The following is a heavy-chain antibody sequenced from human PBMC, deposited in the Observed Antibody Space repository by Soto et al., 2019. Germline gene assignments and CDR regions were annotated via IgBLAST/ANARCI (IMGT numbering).Heavy chain of an antibody. D-gene: IGHD6-6*01. Sequence: LRLSCAAFGFPFSRYWMIWVRQAPGKGLEWVANIKQDGSEKSYVDSVKGRFSISRDNAKNSLYLQMNSLRVEDTAVYFCGRDLPSISGRPGGWFDPWGQGTLVTVSS. CDR2: IKQDGSEK. V-gene: IGHV3-7*01. CDR3: GRDLPSISGRPGGWFDP. J-gene: IGHJ5*02. CDR1: GFPFSRYW.